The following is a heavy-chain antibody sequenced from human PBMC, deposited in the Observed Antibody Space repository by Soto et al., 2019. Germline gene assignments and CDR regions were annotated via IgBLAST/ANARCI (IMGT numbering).Heavy chain of an antibody. CDR3: ARETTVVTNY. CDR2: ISSSSSYI. V-gene: IGHV3-21*01. J-gene: IGHJ4*02. CDR1: GFTFSSYS. Sequence: EVQLVESGGGLVKPGGSLRLSCAASGFTFSSYSMTWVRQAPGKGLEWVSSISSSSSYIYYADSVKGRFTISRDNAKNSLYLQMNSPRAEDTAVYYCARETTVVTNYWGQGTLVTVSS. D-gene: IGHD4-17*01.